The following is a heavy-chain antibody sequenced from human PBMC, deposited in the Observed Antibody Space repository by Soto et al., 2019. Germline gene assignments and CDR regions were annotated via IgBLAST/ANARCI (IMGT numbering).Heavy chain of an antibody. Sequence: GESLKISCEASGYSFSSCWIGWVRQMPGKGLEWMAIINPTDSDTRYSPSFQGQVTISADKSISTAYLQWSSLKASDTAMYYCARHRIAARRYSYYGMDVWGQGTTVTVSS. CDR2: INPTDSDT. V-gene: IGHV5-51*01. D-gene: IGHD6-6*01. CDR1: GYSFSSCW. CDR3: ARHRIAARRYSYYGMDV. J-gene: IGHJ6*02.